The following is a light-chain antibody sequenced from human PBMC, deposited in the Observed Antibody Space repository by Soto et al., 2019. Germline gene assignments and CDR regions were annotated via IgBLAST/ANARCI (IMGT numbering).Light chain of an antibody. CDR2: KAS. Sequence: DIQMTQSPSTLSASVGDRVTITCRASQSISSWLAWYQQKPGKARKLLIYKASSLESGVPSRFSGSGSATEFTLTISSLQPDDFATYYCQQYNSMWTFGQGTKVEIK. J-gene: IGKJ1*01. CDR3: QQYNSMWT. V-gene: IGKV1-5*03. CDR1: QSISSW.